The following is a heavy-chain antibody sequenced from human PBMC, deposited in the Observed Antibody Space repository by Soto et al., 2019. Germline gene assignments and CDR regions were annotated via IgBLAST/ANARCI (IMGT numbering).Heavy chain of an antibody. D-gene: IGHD3-10*01. V-gene: IGHV3-33*01. CDR1: GFTFSNYG. Sequence: QVQLVESGGGVVQPGRSLRLSCAASGFTFSNYGMHWVRQAPDKGLEWVAVIWYDGSNKYYADSVKGRFTISRDNSKNTLYLKQNSLRAEDTAVYCCARDRISMIRGDYYYYGMDVWGQGTTVTVSS. CDR2: IWYDGSNK. J-gene: IGHJ6*02. CDR3: ARDRISMIRGDYYYYGMDV.